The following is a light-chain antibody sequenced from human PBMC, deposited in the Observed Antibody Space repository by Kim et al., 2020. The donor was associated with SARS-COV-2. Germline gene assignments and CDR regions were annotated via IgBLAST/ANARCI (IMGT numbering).Light chain of an antibody. Sequence: SVARGQTANITCGADKIGTKNVHWYQQRPGQAPLLVMFRDDNRPSGIPERFSGSNSRSAATLTISRAQAEDEADYYCQVWDSRTVVFGGGTQLTVL. CDR3: QVWDSRTVV. V-gene: IGLV3-9*01. J-gene: IGLJ3*02. CDR2: RDD. CDR1: KIGTKN.